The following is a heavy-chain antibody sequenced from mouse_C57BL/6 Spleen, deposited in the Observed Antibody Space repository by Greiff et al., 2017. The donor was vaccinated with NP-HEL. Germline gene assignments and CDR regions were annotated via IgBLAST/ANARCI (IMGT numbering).Heavy chain of an antibody. D-gene: IGHD4-1*01. J-gene: IGHJ3*01. CDR2: ISDGGSYT. CDR3: ARDQGDWVPFAY. CDR1: GFTFSSYA. Sequence: DVKLVESGGGLVKPGGSLKLSCAASGFTFSSYAMSWVRQTPEKRLEWVATISDGGSYTYYPDNVKGRFTISRDNAKNNLYLQMSHLKSEDTAMYYCARDQGDWVPFAYWGQGTLVTVSA. V-gene: IGHV5-4*01.